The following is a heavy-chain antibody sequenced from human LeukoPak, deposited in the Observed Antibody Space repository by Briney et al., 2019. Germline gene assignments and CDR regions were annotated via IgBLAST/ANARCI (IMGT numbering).Heavy chain of an antibody. J-gene: IGHJ3*02. V-gene: IGHV3-23*01. CDR1: GFTFSTYA. Sequence: PGGSLRLSCAASGFTFSTYAMNWVRQAPGKGLEWVSGISVGGGATYYADSVKGRFTISRDNSKSTLYLQMNSLRAEDTAVYYCARDCSGGSYSSGGRAFDIWGQGTMVTVSS. CDR2: ISVGGGAT. D-gene: IGHD2-15*01. CDR3: ARDCSGGSYSSGGRAFDI.